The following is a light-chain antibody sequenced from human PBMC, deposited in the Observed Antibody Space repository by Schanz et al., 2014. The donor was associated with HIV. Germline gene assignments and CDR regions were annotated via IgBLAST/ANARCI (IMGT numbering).Light chain of an antibody. J-gene: IGLJ3*02. V-gene: IGLV2-8*01. CDR2: EVS. CDR3: QSYDNNLGGSGV. CDR1: SSDVGGYNY. Sequence: QSALTQPPSASGSPGQSVAISCTGTSSDVGGYNYVSWYQQHPGKAPKLMIYEVSKRPSGVPDRFSGSKSGTSASLAITGLQAEDEADYYCQSYDNNLGGSGVFGGGTKLTVL.